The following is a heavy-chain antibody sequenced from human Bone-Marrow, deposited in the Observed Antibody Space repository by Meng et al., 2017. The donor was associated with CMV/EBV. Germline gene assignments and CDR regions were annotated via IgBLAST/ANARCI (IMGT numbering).Heavy chain of an antibody. Sequence: LSLPCGVYGGSLNGYFWSWIRQPPGKGLEWIGEINFSGSTNYNPSLKSRVTILADTSKNQFSLRLTSVTAADRAVYFCARGHRGRTTWGQGTLVTVSS. CDR3: ARGHRGRTT. CDR2: INFSGST. J-gene: IGHJ5*02. V-gene: IGHV4-34*01. CDR1: GGSLNGYF. D-gene: IGHD1-7*01.